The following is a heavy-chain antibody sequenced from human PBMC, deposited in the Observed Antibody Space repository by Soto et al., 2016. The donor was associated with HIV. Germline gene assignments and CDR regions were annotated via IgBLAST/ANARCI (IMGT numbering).Heavy chain of an antibody. Sequence: QVQLVQSGAEVRKPGASVKVSCKTSGYIFNKYDINWVRQVSGQGLEWMGWMNPTSQNSGSSQKFQGRVTVTTNTSIDTAYMELNGLSSDDTAIYYCARGLMYTAGYLIDFWGQGVLVTVSS. CDR2: MNPTSQNS. CDR3: ARGLMYTAGYLIDF. D-gene: IGHD2-2*03. CDR1: GYIFNKYD. V-gene: IGHV1-8*01. J-gene: IGHJ4*02.